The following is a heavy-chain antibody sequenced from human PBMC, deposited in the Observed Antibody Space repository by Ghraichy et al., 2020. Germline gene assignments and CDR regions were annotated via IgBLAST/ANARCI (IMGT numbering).Heavy chain of an antibody. Sequence: SETLSLTCAVYGGSFSGYYWSWIRQPPGKGLEWIGEINHSGSTNYNPSLKSRVTISVDTSKNQFSLKLSSVTAADTAVYYCARGKGAAGRPRAHFDYWGQGTLVTVSS. V-gene: IGHV4-34*01. CDR1: GGSFSGYY. J-gene: IGHJ4*02. CDR3: ARGKGAAGRPRAHFDY. CDR2: INHSGST. D-gene: IGHD3-10*01.